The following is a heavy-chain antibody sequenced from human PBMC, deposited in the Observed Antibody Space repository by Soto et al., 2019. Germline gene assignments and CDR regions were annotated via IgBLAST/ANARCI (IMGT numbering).Heavy chain of an antibody. D-gene: IGHD1-7*01. Sequence: QIQLVQSGAEVKKPGDSVKVSCKASGYIFTSQGISWVRQAPGQGLEWMGWISTYNGNPNYAQKLQGRVTMTTNTSTTTSFLELRSLTSDDTAVYYCARGRTRALDYWGQGTPVIVSS. CDR3: ARGRTRALDY. CDR1: GYIFTSQG. J-gene: IGHJ4*02. CDR2: ISTYNGNP. V-gene: IGHV1-18*01.